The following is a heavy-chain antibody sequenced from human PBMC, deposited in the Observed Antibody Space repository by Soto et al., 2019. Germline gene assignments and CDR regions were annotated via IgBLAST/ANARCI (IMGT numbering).Heavy chain of an antibody. D-gene: IGHD2-2*01. CDR1: GYSFTSYW. Sequence: GESLKISCKGSGYSFTSYWISWVRQMPGKGLEWMGRIDPSDSYTNYSPSFQGHVTISADKSISTAYLQWSSLRASDTAMYYCARQIVPAAIAFYYGMDVWGQGTTVTVSS. CDR2: IDPSDSYT. V-gene: IGHV5-10-1*01. J-gene: IGHJ6*02. CDR3: ARQIVPAAIAFYYGMDV.